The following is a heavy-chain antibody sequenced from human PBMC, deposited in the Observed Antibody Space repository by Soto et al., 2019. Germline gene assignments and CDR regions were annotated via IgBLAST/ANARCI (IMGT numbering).Heavy chain of an antibody. Sequence: PSETLSLTCAVSAGSISRGGYSWSWIRQPPGKGLEWIGYIYHAGNTYYNPSLGSRVTISVDRSKNQFSLELTSVTAADTAVYYCARFRGTAILDFWGQGTLVTVSS. J-gene: IGHJ4*02. D-gene: IGHD2-21*02. CDR3: ARFRGTAILDF. CDR2: IYHAGNT. CDR1: AGSISRGGYS. V-gene: IGHV4-30-2*01.